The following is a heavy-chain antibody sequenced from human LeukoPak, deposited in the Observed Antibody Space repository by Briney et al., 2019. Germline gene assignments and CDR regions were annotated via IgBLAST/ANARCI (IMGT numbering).Heavy chain of an antibody. CDR3: ARGYHYYGSGSIDY. Sequence: TSETLSLTCTVSGGSISSYYWSWIRQPPGKGLEWIGYIYYSGSTNYNPSLKNRVTISVDTSKNQFSLKLSSVTAADTAVYYCARGYHYYGSGSIDYWGQGTLVTVSS. V-gene: IGHV4-59*01. CDR2: IYYSGST. D-gene: IGHD3-10*01. J-gene: IGHJ4*02. CDR1: GGSISSYY.